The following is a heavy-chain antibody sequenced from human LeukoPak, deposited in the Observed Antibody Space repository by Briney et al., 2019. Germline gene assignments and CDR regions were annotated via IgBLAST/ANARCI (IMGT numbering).Heavy chain of an antibody. CDR2: ISYDGSNK. Sequence: PGGSLRLSCATSGFIFSDHYMDWVRQAPGKGLQWVAVISYDGSNKYYTDSVKGRFTISRDNSKNTLYLEMNSLRAEDTAVYYCARERERFLNLWGQGALVTVSS. J-gene: IGHJ4*02. V-gene: IGHV3-30*04. CDR1: GFIFSDHY. CDR3: ARERERFLNL. D-gene: IGHD3-3*01.